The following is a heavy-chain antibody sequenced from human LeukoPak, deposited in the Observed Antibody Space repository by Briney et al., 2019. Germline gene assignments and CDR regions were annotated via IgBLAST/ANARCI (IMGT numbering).Heavy chain of an antibody. V-gene: IGHV4-4*07. CDR3: ARSSIVGATPQYYYYCMDI. Sequence: PSETLSLTCTVSGGSISSYYWSWIRQPAGKGLEWIGRIYTSGSTNYNPSLKSRVTMSVDTSKNQFSLKLSSVTAADTAVYYCARSSIVGATPQYYYYCMDIWGKGTTVTVSS. CDR2: IYTSGST. J-gene: IGHJ6*03. D-gene: IGHD1-26*01. CDR1: GGSISSYY.